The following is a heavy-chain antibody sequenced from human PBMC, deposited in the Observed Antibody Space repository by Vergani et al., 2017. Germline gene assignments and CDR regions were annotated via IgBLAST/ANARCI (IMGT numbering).Heavy chain of an antibody. J-gene: IGHJ4*01. V-gene: IGHV3-21*01. CDR2: LSSSSGYI. D-gene: IGHD6-19*01. CDR1: GFNFSSYT. Sequence: EVQRLESGGGLVKPGESLRFSCEASGFNFSSYTINWVRQPPGKGLEWVASLSSSSGYIFYADSVRGRFTVSRDNAKNSLFLQMNSLRDEDTAMYYCAKVGVAGVNGFYFGHWGLGTLGTGSS. CDR3: AKVGVAGVNGFYFGH.